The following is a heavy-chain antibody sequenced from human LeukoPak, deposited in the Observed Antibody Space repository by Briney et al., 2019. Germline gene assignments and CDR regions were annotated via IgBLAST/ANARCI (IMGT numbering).Heavy chain of an antibody. CDR3: ARPVGHQPFDI. D-gene: IGHD2-2*01. J-gene: IGHJ3*02. CDR2: INHSGST. CDR1: VGSFSGYY. V-gene: IGHV4-34*01. Sequence: SETLSLTCAVYVGSFSGYYWSCIRQPPGKGLEWIGEINHSGSTNYNPSLKSRVTISVDTSKNQFSLKLSSVTAADTAGYYCARPVGHQPFDIWGQGPMAPVSS.